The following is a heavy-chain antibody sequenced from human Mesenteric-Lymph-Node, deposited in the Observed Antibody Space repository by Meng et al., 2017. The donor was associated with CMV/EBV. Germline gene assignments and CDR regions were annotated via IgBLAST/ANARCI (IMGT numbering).Heavy chain of an antibody. V-gene: IGHV1-69*01. CDR3: ARVCSSTSCYGPDDY. CDR1: GGTLSRYA. J-gene: IGHJ4*02. CDR2: IIPIFGTA. Sequence: SGGTLSRYAMSWVRQATGQGLGWMGGIIPIFGTANYAQKFQGRVTITADESTSTAYMELSSLRSEDTAVYYCARVCSSTSCYGPDDYWGQGTLVTVSS. D-gene: IGHD2-2*01.